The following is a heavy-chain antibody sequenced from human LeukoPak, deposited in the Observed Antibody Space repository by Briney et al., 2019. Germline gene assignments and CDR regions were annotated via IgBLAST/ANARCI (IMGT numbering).Heavy chain of an antibody. CDR1: GGSISSGSYY. CDR3: ARLGYCSSTSCYEFDY. D-gene: IGHD2-2*03. CDR2: IYTSGST. J-gene: IGHJ4*02. V-gene: IGHV4-61*02. Sequence: PSETLSLTCTVSGGSISSGSYYWSWIRQPAGKGLEWIGRIYTSGSTNYNPSLKSRVTISVDTSKNQFSLKLSSVTAADTAVYYCARLGYCSSTSCYEFDYWGQGTLVTVSS.